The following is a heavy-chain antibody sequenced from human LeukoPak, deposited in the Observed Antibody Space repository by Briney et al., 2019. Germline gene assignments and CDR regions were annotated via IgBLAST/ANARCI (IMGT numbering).Heavy chain of an antibody. D-gene: IGHD1-26*01. CDR1: GFSVSNDY. Sequence: GGSLRLSCAASGFSVSNDYMSWVRQAPGKGLEWVSVIYGGGSTYYADSVKGRLTTSRDDSKNTVHLQMNSLRPEDTGMYYCARSPWEPGKYWGQGTLVRVSS. V-gene: IGHV3-66*02. J-gene: IGHJ4*02. CDR3: ARSPWEPGKY. CDR2: IYGGGST.